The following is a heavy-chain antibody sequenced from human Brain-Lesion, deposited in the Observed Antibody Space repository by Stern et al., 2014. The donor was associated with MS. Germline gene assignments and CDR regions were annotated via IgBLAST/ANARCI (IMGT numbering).Heavy chain of an antibody. J-gene: IGHJ4*02. D-gene: IGHD3-22*01. CDR3: ARRQGGYFDTTGHDY. CDR2: IKQDGSEK. Sequence: VQLVESGGDLVQPGASLKLSCAASGYTFSSYWMSWVRQAPGQGLEWVAHIKQDGSEKCYLGSVKGRFIISRDNAKNSLYLQMHSLRAEDTAVYYCARRQGGYFDTTGHDYWGQGTLVTVSS. CDR1: GYTFSSYW. V-gene: IGHV3-7*01.